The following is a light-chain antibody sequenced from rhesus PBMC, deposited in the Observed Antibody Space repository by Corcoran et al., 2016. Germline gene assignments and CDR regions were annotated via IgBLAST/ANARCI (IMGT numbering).Light chain of an antibody. CDR2: RAS. Sequence: DIQMTQSPSSLSASVGDRVTITCRASQGISNWLTWYQQTPGKAPKLLIYRASNLATGVPSRFSGSGSGTDFTLTISSLQPEDIATYYCQQHDNSPYSFGQGTKVEIK. J-gene: IGKJ2*01. V-gene: IGKV1-69*01. CDR1: QGISNW. CDR3: QQHDNSPYS.